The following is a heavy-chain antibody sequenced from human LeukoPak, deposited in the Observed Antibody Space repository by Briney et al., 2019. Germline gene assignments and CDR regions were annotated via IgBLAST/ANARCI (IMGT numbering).Heavy chain of an antibody. Sequence: PGGSLRLSCAASGFTVSSHYMNSVRQAPGKGLEWVSVIYSGDNTDYADSVRGRFTISTRNSENTLYLHMNSLTPEDTAVYYCARSHPPENCGGVTCQAWGGFDYWGQGSPVTVSS. J-gene: IGHJ4*02. CDR3: ARSHPPENCGGVTCQAWGGFDY. CDR2: IYSGDNT. V-gene: IGHV3-53*04. D-gene: IGHD2-21*01. CDR1: GFTVSSHY.